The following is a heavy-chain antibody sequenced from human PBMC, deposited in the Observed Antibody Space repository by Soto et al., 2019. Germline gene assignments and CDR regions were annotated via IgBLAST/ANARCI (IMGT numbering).Heavy chain of an antibody. CDR3: TKYYNSPDSFDP. J-gene: IGHJ5*02. Sequence: PGGSLRLSCAASGFTFSSYSMNWVRQAPGKGLKWVSYISSSSAVIYYADSVKGRFTISRDNAKNSLFLEMKSLRAEDTAIYYCTKYYNSPDSFDPWGQGTLVTVSS. V-gene: IGHV3-48*01. D-gene: IGHD3-10*01. CDR1: GFTFSSYS. CDR2: ISSSSAVI.